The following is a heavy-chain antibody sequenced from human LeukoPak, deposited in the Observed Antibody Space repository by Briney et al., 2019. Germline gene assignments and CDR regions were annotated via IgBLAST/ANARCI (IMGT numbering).Heavy chain of an antibody. CDR3: ARGISGLGY. D-gene: IGHD2-15*01. CDR2: INHSGST. V-gene: IGHV4-34*01. Sequence: SETLSLTCAVYGGSFSGYYWSWIRQPPGKGLEWIGEINHSGSTNYNPSLKSRVTISVDTSKNQFSLKLSSVTAADTAVHYCARGISGLGYWGQGTLVTVSS. CDR1: GGSFSGYY. J-gene: IGHJ4*02.